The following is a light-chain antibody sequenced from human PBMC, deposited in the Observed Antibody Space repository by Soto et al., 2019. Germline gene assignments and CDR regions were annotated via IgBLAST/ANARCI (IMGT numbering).Light chain of an antibody. CDR3: QNHNNAPWT. Sequence: DIQMTQSPSSLSASVGDRVTITCRASKGIGNYLAWYQQKSGKVPKLLIYAASTLQSGVPSRFSGSRSGTDFTLTISSLQPEDVATYYCQNHNNAPWTFGQGTKVEIQ. V-gene: IGKV1-27*01. J-gene: IGKJ1*01. CDR2: AAS. CDR1: KGIGNY.